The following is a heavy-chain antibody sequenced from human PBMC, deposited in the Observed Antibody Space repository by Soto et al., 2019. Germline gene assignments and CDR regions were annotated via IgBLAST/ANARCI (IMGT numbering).Heavy chain of an antibody. CDR3: ARAACSSTSCYNYYAYGMDV. J-gene: IGHJ6*02. V-gene: IGHV1-3*01. CDR2: IHAGNGNT. D-gene: IGHD2-2*01. CDR1: GYTFTTYS. Sequence: ASVKVSFKASGYTFTTYSMHWVRQAPGQRLEWMGWIHAGNGNTEHSQKFQGRVTITRDTSASTAYLELGSLRSEDTAVYYCARAACSSTSCYNYYAYGMDVWGQGTAVTVSS.